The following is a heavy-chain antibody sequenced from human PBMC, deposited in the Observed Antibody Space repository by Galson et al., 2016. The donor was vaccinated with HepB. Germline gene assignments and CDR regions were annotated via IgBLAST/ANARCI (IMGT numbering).Heavy chain of an antibody. CDR3: AKAGSGYSENYFDY. Sequence: SLRLSCAVSGFTFSNYTMTWVRQAPGKGLEWVSVISGGSGSGSIYYTDSVKGRFTISRDRSKNTLYLQMDSLRAEDTAIYYCAKAGSGYSENYFDYWGQGTLVTVSS. V-gene: IGHV3-23*01. J-gene: IGHJ4*02. CDR1: GFTFSNYT. CDR2: ISGGSGSGSI. D-gene: IGHD5-12*01.